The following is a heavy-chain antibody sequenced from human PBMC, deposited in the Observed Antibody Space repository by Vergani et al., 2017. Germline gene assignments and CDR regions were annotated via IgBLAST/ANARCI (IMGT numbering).Heavy chain of an antibody. CDR1: GGSFSGYY. CDR3: ARGREAAAAQPYDY. CDR2: INHSGST. V-gene: IGHV4-34*01. Sequence: QVQLQQWGAGLLKPSETLSLTCAVYGGSFSGYYWSWIRQPPGKGLEWIGEINHSGSTNYNPSLKSRVTISVDTSKNQFSLKLSSVTAADTAVYYCARGREAAAAQPYDYWGQGTLVTVSS. J-gene: IGHJ4*02. D-gene: IGHD6-13*01.